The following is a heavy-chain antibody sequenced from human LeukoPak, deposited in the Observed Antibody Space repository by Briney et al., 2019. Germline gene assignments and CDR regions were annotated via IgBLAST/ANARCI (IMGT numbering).Heavy chain of an antibody. CDR2: IYYSGST. CDR3: ARYCGGDCYSYYFDY. D-gene: IGHD2-21*02. Sequence: PSETLSLTCTVSGGSISSYYWNWIRQPPGKGLEWIGNIYYSGSTNYNPSLKSRVTISVDTSKNQFSLKLSSVTAADTAVYYCARYCGGDCYSYYFDYWGQGTLVTVSS. V-gene: IGHV4-59*08. J-gene: IGHJ4*02. CDR1: GGSISSYY.